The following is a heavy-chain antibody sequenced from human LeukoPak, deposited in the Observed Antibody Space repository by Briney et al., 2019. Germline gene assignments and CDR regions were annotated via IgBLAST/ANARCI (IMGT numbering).Heavy chain of an antibody. D-gene: IGHD4-11*01. CDR1: GFTFSSYA. Sequence: GGSLRLSCLASGFTFSSYAMHWVRQAPGKGLEYVSAISSTGGSTYYADSVKGRFTISRDNSKNTLYLQMSSLRAEDTSVYYCVKAPRTTVVGFDIWGQGTMVTVSS. J-gene: IGHJ3*02. V-gene: IGHV3-64D*09. CDR3: VKAPRTTVVGFDI. CDR2: ISSTGGST.